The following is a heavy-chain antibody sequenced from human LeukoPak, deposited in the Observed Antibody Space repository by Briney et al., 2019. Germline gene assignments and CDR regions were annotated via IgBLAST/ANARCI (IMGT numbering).Heavy chain of an antibody. V-gene: IGHV3-23*01. CDR2: ISGSGGST. Sequence: GGSLRLSCAASGFTFSSYAMSWVRQAPGKGLEWVSAISGSGGSTYYADSVKGRFTISRDNSKNTLYLQMNSLRAEDTAVYYCASGLRWATGYDYWGQGTLVTVSS. CDR3: ASGLRWATGYDY. J-gene: IGHJ4*02. CDR1: GFTFSSYA. D-gene: IGHD4-23*01.